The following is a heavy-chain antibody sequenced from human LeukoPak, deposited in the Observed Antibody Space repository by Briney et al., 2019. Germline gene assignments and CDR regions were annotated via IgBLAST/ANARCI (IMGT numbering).Heavy chain of an antibody. J-gene: IGHJ6*03. V-gene: IGHV4-39*07. CDR3: ASVVTPLYYYYYYMDV. CDR1: GGSISSSDYY. D-gene: IGHD4-23*01. CDR2: INHSGST. Sequence: SETLPLTCTVSGGSISSSDYYWGWIRQPPGQGLEWIGEINHSGSTNYNPSLKSRVTISVDTSKNQFSLKLSSVTAADTAVYYCASVVTPLYYYYYYMDVWGKGTTVTVSS.